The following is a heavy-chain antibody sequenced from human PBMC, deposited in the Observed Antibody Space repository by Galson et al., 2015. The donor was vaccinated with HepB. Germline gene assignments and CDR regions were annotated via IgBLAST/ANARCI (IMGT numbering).Heavy chain of an antibody. CDR2: IKSKTHGGTT. CDR1: GFPFSNAW. CDR3: TTDCGDDSSPFPSSDAFDI. V-gene: IGHV3-15*01. D-gene: IGHD3-22*01. J-gene: IGHJ3*02. Sequence: SLRLSCAASGFPFSNAWMSWVRQAPGKGLEWIGRIKSKTHGGTTDYAALVKGRFTISRDDSKNTLYLQMNSLKTEDSAVYYCTTDCGDDSSPFPSSDAFDIWGQGTMVTVSS.